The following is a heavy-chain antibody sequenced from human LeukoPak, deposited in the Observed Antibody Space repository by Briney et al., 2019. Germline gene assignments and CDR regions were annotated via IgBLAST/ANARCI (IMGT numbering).Heavy chain of an antibody. CDR1: GYTFTGYY. V-gene: IGHV1-2*02. CDR2: INPNSGGT. D-gene: IGHD3-22*01. J-gene: IGHJ3*02. CDR3: ARVTGYYYGSSGSYHHAFDI. Sequence: ASVKVSCKASGYTFTGYYMHWVRQAPGQGLEWMGWINPNSGGTNYAQKFQGRVTMTRDTSISTAYMELSRLRSDDTAVYYCARVTGYYYGSSGSYHHAFDIWGQGTMVTVSS.